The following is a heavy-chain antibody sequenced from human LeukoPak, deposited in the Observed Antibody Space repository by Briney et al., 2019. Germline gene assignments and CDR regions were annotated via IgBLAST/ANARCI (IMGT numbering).Heavy chain of an antibody. V-gene: IGHV3-33*01. Sequence: GRSLRLSCAASGFTFGSYGIHWVRQAPGKGLEWVAVIGSDGRNKFYADSVTGRFTISRDNSQNTMYLQMNSLRAEDSAVYYCARDDFLAEENGFDIWGQGTMVTVSS. CDR2: IGSDGRNK. CDR1: GFTFGSYG. D-gene: IGHD3-9*01. CDR3: ARDDFLAEENGFDI. J-gene: IGHJ3*02.